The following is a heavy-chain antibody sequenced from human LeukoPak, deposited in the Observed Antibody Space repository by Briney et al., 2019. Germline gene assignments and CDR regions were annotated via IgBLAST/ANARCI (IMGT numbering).Heavy chain of an antibody. V-gene: IGHV3-74*01. CDR2: INGYGSST. CDR3: ARDDPGNTAIDY. Sequence: PGGSLRLSCAASGFTFISYWMHWVRQAPGKGLVWVSRINGYGSSTDFADSVEGRFTISRDNAKNTLYLQMNSLRAEDTAVYYCARDDPGNTAIDYWGQGTLVTVSS. J-gene: IGHJ4*02. CDR1: GFTFISYW. D-gene: IGHD5-18*01.